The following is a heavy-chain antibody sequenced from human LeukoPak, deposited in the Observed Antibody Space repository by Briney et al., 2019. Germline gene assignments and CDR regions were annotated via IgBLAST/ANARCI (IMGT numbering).Heavy chain of an antibody. V-gene: IGHV3-30*18. CDR3: AKDRWHQLVSYPHYY. CDR1: GFTFSSYA. J-gene: IGHJ4*02. D-gene: IGHD6-13*01. CDR2: ISYDGRNK. Sequence: GRSLRLSCAASGFTFSSYAMHWVRQAPGKGLEWVAVISYDGRNKYYAESVKGRITISRDNSKNTLYLQMNSLRAEDTAVYYCAKDRWHQLVSYPHYYWGQGTLVSVSS.